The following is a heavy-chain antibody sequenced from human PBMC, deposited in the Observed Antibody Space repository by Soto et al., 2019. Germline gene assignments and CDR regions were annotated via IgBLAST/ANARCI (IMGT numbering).Heavy chain of an antibody. CDR2: ISGSGGST. CDR3: ACQPLRSTSYY. D-gene: IGHD4-17*01. J-gene: IGHJ4*02. CDR1: GFTFSSYA. Sequence: EVQLLESGGGLVQPGGSLRLSCAASGFTFSSYAMSWVRQAPGKGLEWVSAISGSGGSTYYADSVKGRFTISRDNSKNPLYLQMNSLRAEDTAVYYCACQPLRSTSYYWGQGTLVTVSS. V-gene: IGHV3-23*01.